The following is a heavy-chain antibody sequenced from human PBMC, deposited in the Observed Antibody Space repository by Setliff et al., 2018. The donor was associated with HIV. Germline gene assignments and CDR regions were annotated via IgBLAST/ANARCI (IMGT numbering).Heavy chain of an antibody. Sequence: SETLSLTCTLSGDSISSGFYYWGWIRQPPGKGLEWIGSKYNGGNIYYNPSLKSRVTISIDTSKNQFYLRLSSVTAADTAVYFCARLKTGPAPVDYWGQGTLVTVSS. J-gene: IGHJ4*02. CDR1: GDSISSGFYY. D-gene: IGHD1-1*01. V-gene: IGHV4-39*01. CDR2: KYNGGNI. CDR3: ARLKTGPAPVDY.